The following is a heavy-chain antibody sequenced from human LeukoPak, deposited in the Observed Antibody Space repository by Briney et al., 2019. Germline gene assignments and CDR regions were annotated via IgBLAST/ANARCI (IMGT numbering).Heavy chain of an antibody. J-gene: IGHJ4*02. CDR1: GFTFSSYW. CDR3: ARDGQGYSLDY. Sequence: PGGSLRLSCAASGFTFSSYWMHWVRQAPGKGLVWVSRINSDGSSTSYADSVKGRLTISRDNAKNTLYLQMNSLRAEDTAVYYCARDGQGYSLDYWGQGTLVTVSS. V-gene: IGHV3-74*01. D-gene: IGHD1-26*01. CDR2: INSDGSST.